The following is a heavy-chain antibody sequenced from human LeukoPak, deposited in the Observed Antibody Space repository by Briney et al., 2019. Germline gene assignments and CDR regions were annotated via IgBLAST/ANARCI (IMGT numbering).Heavy chain of an antibody. CDR1: GGSISTNSYH. CDR3: ARVTGYMIEDYFDY. Sequence: SETLSLTCTVSGGSISTNSYHWGWIRQPPGKGLEWIGSIYYSGSTNYNPSLKSRVTISVKTSKNQFSLKLSSVTAADTAVYYCARVTGYMIEDYFDYWGRGTLVTVSS. J-gene: IGHJ4*02. D-gene: IGHD3-22*01. V-gene: IGHV4-39*07. CDR2: IYYSGST.